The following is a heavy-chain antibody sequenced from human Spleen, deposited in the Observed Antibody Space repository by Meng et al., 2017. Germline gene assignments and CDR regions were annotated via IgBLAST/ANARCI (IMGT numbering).Heavy chain of an antibody. J-gene: IGHJ4*02. Sequence: QPTGSGPGLVEASGSPVLTCTCSAASVSSNCCYWSWIRQPPGKELEWIGYVYYSGSTNYNPSLKSRVTISVDKSKNQFALKLSSVTAADTAVYYCAREKSKNDVGYFDYWGRGTLVTVSS. D-gene: IGHD1-1*01. CDR1: AASVSSNCCY. CDR3: AREKSKNDVGYFDY. V-gene: IGHV4-61*01. CDR2: VYYSGST.